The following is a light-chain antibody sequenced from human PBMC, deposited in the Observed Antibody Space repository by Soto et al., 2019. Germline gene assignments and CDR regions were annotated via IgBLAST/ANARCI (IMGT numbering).Light chain of an antibody. CDR3: QQFGSSPLFT. CDR2: GAS. CDR1: QTVSSNY. Sequence: EIVLTQSPGTLSLSPGERATLSCRASQTVSSNYLAWYQQKPGQAPRLLIYGASIRATGIPDRFSGSGSGTDFTLTISRLEPDDFAVYFCQQFGSSPLFTFGQGTHLEIK. V-gene: IGKV3-20*01. J-gene: IGKJ2*01.